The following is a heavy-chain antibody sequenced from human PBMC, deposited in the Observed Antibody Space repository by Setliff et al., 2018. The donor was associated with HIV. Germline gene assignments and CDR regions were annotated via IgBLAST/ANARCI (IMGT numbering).Heavy chain of an antibody. V-gene: IGHV1-46*01. CDR2: INPSGGSR. CDR3: ASGSGYCRNGVCYIGVHKNPDKYYSDY. Sequence: GASVKVSCKASGYTFSSYYMHWVRQAPGQGLEWMGIINPSGGSRSYAQKFQGRVTVTRDTSTSTVYMELSSLRSEDTAVYYCASGSGYCRNGVCYIGVHKNPDKYYSDYWGQGTLVTVSS. CDR1: GYTFSSYY. D-gene: IGHD2-8*01. J-gene: IGHJ4*02.